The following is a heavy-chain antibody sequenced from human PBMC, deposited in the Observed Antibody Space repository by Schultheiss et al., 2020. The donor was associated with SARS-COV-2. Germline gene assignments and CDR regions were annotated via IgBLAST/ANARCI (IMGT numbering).Heavy chain of an antibody. Sequence: GGSLRLSCAVSGFTFSNYAMSWVRQAPGKGLEWVAVISYDGSNKYYADSVKGRFTISRDNSKNTLYLQMSSLRAEDTAVYYCVSALWQQLPIWGQGTLVTVSS. J-gene: IGHJ4*02. CDR3: VSALWQQLPI. D-gene: IGHD6-13*01. CDR2: ISYDGSNK. CDR1: GFTFSNYA. V-gene: IGHV3-30*14.